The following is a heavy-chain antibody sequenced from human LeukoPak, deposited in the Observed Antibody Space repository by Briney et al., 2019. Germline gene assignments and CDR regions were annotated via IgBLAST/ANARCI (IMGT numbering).Heavy chain of an antibody. CDR2: ISAYNGNT. V-gene: IGHV1-18*01. CDR3: ARETITGYCSGGSCYRFDP. Sequence: ASVKVSCKASGYTFTSYGISWVRQAPGQGLEWMGWISAYNGNTNYAQKLQGRVTMTTDTSTSTVYMELSSLRSEDTAVYYCARETITGYCSGGSCYRFDPWGQGTLVTVSS. J-gene: IGHJ5*02. CDR1: GYTFTSYG. D-gene: IGHD2-15*01.